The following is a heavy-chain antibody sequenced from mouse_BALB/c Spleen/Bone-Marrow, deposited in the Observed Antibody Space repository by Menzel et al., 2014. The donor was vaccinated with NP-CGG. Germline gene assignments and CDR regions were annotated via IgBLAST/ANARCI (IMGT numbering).Heavy chain of an antibody. CDR2: IDPANGNT. D-gene: IGHD3-2*01. J-gene: IGHJ3*01. CDR3: ATTDSSGVFAY. V-gene: IGHV14-3*02. Sequence: RPEQGLEWIGRIDPANGNTKYDPKFQGKATITADTSSNTAYLQLSSLTSEDTAVYYCATTDSSGVFAYWGQGTLVTVSA.